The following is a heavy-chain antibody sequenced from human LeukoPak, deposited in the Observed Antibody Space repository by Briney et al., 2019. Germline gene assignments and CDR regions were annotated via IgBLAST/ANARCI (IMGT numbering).Heavy chain of an antibody. V-gene: IGHV5-51*01. CDR3: ARRRNSGSYLNYYGMDV. D-gene: IGHD1-26*01. J-gene: IGHJ6*02. CDR2: IYPGDSDT. CDR1: GYSFTSYW. Sequence: GESLKISCKGSGYSFTSYWIGWVRQMPGKGLEWTGIIYPGDSDTRYSPSFQGQVTISADKSISTAYLQWSSLKASDTAMYYCARRRNSGSYLNYYGMDVWGQGTTVTVSS.